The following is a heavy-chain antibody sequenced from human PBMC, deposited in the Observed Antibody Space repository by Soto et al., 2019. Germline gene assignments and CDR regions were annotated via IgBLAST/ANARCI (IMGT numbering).Heavy chain of an antibody. V-gene: IGHV3-13*01. CDR1: GFTFSSYD. D-gene: IGHD3-22*01. CDR2: IGTAGDT. J-gene: IGHJ6*02. CDR3: AREAFPNYYDSSGYYSPGPYGMDV. Sequence: GGSLRLSCAASGFTFSSYDMHWVRQATGKGLEWVSAIGTAGDTYYPGSVKGRFTISRDNAKNSLYLQMNSLRAEDTAVYYCAREAFPNYYDSSGYYSPGPYGMDVWGQGTTVTVSS.